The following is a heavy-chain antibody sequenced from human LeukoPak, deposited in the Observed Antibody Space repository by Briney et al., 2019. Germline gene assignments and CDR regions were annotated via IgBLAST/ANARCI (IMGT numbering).Heavy chain of an antibody. D-gene: IGHD2-2*01. V-gene: IGHV3-11*06. CDR1: GFTFSDYY. Sequence: GGSLRLSCAASGFTFSDYYMSWIRQAPGKGLEWVSYISLSSTYTNYADSVKGRFTISRGNSKNSLYLQMSSLRAEDTAVYYCARDRREGFDCSSTSCPYYYSGMDVWGQGTTVTVSS. J-gene: IGHJ6*02. CDR2: ISLSSTYT. CDR3: ARDRREGFDCSSTSCPYYYSGMDV.